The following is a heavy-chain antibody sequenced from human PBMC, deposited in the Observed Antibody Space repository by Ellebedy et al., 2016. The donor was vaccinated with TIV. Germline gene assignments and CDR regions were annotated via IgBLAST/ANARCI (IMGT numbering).Heavy chain of an antibody. CDR1: GYSFTGNY. V-gene: IGHV1-2*02. CDR2: MNFNSGVT. J-gene: IGHJ4*02. CDR3: QAESRDRNGIDY. Sequence: ASVEVSCXASGYSFTGNYIHWVRQAPGQGLEWMGWMNFNSGVTNYAQKFQGRVALTRDTSIRTAYMDLRRLRYDDTAVYYCQAESRDRNGIDYWGQGTLVTVSS. D-gene: IGHD2-8*01.